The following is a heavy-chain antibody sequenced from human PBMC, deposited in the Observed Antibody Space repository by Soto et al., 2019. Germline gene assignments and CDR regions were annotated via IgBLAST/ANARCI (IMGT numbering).Heavy chain of an antibody. CDR3: ARGGSTVTTSGIHYYYMDV. V-gene: IGHV1-69*02. J-gene: IGHJ6*03. Sequence: ASVKVSCKASGGTFSSYTISWVRQAPGQGLEWMGRIIPILGIANYAQKFQGRGTMTADKSTSTAYMELSSLRSEDTAVYYCARGGSTVTTSGIHYYYMDVWGKGTTVTVSS. CDR2: IIPILGIA. CDR1: GGTFSSYT. D-gene: IGHD4-17*01.